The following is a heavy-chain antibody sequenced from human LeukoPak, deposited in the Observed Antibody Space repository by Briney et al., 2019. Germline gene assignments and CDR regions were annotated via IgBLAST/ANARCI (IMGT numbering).Heavy chain of an antibody. J-gene: IGHJ4*02. CDR2: IIPIFGTA. Sequence: EASVKVSCKASGGTFSSYAISWVRQAPGQGLEWMGRIIPIFGTANYAQKFQGRVTITTDESTSTAYMELSSLRSEGTAVYYCASSRVTDAAAGTPPSGYWGQGTLVTVSS. D-gene: IGHD6-13*01. CDR3: ASSRVTDAAAGTPPSGY. V-gene: IGHV1-69*05. CDR1: GGTFSSYA.